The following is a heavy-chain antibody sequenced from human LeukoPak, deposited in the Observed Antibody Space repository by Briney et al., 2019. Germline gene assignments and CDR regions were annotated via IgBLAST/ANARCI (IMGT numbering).Heavy chain of an antibody. CDR2: IWDDGSNK. J-gene: IGHJ2*01. D-gene: IGHD4-17*01. V-gene: IGHV3-33*01. CDR1: GFTFSRYG. Sequence: PGRSLRPSCAASGFTFSRYGMHWVRQAPGKGLEWVAVIWDDGSNKYYADSVKGRFTISRDNSKNTLYLEMNSLRVEDTAVYYCARHEGNGLRFLPLNWYFELWGRGTLVTVSS. CDR3: ARHEGNGLRFLPLNWYFEL.